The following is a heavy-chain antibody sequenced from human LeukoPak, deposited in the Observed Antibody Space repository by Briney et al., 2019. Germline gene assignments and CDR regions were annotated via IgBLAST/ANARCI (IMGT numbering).Heavy chain of an antibody. CDR3: ARGSGYNYGFPDY. D-gene: IGHD5-18*01. V-gene: IGHV3-23*01. J-gene: IGHJ4*02. Sequence: GGSLRLSCAASGFTFSSYAMSWVRQAPGKGLEWVSAISGSGGSTYYADSVRGRFTISRDNSKNTLYLQMNSLRAEDTAVYYCARGSGYNYGFPDYWGQGTLVTVSS. CDR2: ISGSGGST. CDR1: GFTFSSYA.